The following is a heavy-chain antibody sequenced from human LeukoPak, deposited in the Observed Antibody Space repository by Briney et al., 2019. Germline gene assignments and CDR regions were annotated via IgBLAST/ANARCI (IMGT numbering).Heavy chain of an antibody. V-gene: IGHV3-15*01. Sequence: GGSLRLSCAASGFTFSNAWMSWVRQAPGKGLEWAGRIKRKTDGGTTDYAAPVKGRFTISRDDSKNTLYLQMNSLKTEDTAVYYCVQWLVRHWGQGTLVTVSS. CDR2: IKRKTDGGTT. D-gene: IGHD6-19*01. CDR3: VQWLVRH. J-gene: IGHJ4*02. CDR1: GFTFSNAW.